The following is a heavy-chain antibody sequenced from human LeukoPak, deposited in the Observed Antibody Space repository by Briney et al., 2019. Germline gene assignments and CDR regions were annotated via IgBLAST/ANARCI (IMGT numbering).Heavy chain of an antibody. D-gene: IGHD2-15*01. Sequence: SETLSLTCTVSGGSISSSSYYWGWIRQPPGKGLEWIGSIYYSGSTYYNPSLKSRVTISVDTSKNQFSLKLSSVTAADTAVYYCARRRPLRPIVVVPLAGFDPWGQGTLVTVSS. J-gene: IGHJ5*02. CDR3: ARRRPLRPIVVVPLAGFDP. CDR2: IYYSGST. CDR1: GGSISSSSYY. V-gene: IGHV4-39*01.